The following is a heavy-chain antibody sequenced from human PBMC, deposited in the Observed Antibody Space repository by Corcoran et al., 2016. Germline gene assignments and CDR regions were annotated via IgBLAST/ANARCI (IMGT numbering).Heavy chain of an antibody. Sequence: QVQLVQSGAEVKKPGASVKVSCKASGYTFTSYGISWVRQAPGQGLEWMGWISAYNGNTNYAQKLQGRVTMTTDTSTSTAYMELRSLVSDDTAVYDCARGLSRVVPAARAYSSSLAPFDYWGQGTLVTVSS. CDR1: GYTFTSYG. D-gene: IGHD2-2*01. CDR2: ISAYNGNT. V-gene: IGHV1-18*01. J-gene: IGHJ4*02. CDR3: ARGLSRVVPAARAYSSSLAPFDY.